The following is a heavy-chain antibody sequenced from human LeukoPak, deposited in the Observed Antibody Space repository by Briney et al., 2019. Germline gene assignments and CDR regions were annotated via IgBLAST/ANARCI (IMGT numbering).Heavy chain of an antibody. J-gene: IGHJ4*02. CDR2: ISYDGSNK. V-gene: IGHV3-30*03. CDR1: GFTFSSYG. Sequence: GGSLRLSCAASGFTFSSYGMHWVRQAPGKGLEWVAVISYDGSNKYYADSVKGRFTISRDNSKNTLYLQMNSLRAEDTAVYYCAREVGSGSPNYFDYWGQGTLVTVSS. D-gene: IGHD3-10*01. CDR3: AREVGSGSPNYFDY.